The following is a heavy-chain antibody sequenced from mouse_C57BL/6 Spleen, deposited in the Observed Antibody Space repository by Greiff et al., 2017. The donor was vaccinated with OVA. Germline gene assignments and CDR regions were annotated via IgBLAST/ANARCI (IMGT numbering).Heavy chain of an antibody. Sequence: QVQLQQPGAELVMPGASVKLSCKASGYTFTSYWMHWVKPRPGQGLEWIGEIDPSDSYTNYNQKFKGKSTLTVDKSSSTAYMQLSSLTSEDSAVYYCARNYWGYFDYWGQGTTLTVSS. CDR1: GYTFTSYW. CDR2: IDPSDSYT. V-gene: IGHV1-69*01. D-gene: IGHD1-1*02. J-gene: IGHJ2*01. CDR3: ARNYWGYFDY.